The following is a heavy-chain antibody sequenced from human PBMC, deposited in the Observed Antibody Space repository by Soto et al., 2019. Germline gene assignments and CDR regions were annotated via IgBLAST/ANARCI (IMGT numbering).Heavy chain of an antibody. D-gene: IGHD3-10*01. CDR3: ARGGPGDGYFDL. J-gene: IGHJ2*01. V-gene: IGHV4-31*03. Sequence: QVQLQESGPGLVKPSQTLSLTCSVSGASIRSGGYYWSWIRQTPGKGLERIGYIYYSGGTYFNPSLRSRVTMSVDTSENQFSLKLSSVTAADTAVYHCARGGPGDGYFDLWGRGTLVAVSS. CDR1: GASIRSGGYY. CDR2: IYYSGGT.